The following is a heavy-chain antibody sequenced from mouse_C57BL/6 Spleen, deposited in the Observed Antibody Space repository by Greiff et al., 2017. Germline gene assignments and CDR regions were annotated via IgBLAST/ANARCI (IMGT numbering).Heavy chain of an antibody. Sequence: VQLQQSGPELVKPGASVKISCKASGYTFTDYYMNWVKQSHGKSLEWIGDINPNNGGTSYNQKFKGKATLTVDKSSSTAYMELRSLTSEDSAVYYCARDPYYYGSSYSWFAYWGQGTLVTVSA. CDR1: GYTFTDYY. V-gene: IGHV1-26*01. CDR3: ARDPYYYGSSYSWFAY. D-gene: IGHD1-1*01. J-gene: IGHJ3*01. CDR2: INPNNGGT.